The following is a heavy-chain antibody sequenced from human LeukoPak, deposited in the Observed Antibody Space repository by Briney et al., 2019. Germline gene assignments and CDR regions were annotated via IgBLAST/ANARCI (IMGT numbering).Heavy chain of an antibody. CDR1: GYTFTSYA. CDR3: ASGYCGGDCYSSDAFDI. CDR2: INAGNGNT. Sequence: ASVKVSCKASGYTFTSYAMHWGRQAPGQRLEWMGWINAGNGNTKYSQKFQGRVTITRDTSASTAYMELSSLRSEDTAVYYCASGYCGGDCYSSDAFDIWGQGAMVTVSS. D-gene: IGHD2-21*02. V-gene: IGHV1-3*01. J-gene: IGHJ3*02.